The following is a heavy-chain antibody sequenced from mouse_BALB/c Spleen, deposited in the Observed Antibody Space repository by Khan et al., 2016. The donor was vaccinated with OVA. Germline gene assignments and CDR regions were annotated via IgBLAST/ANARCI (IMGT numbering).Heavy chain of an antibody. J-gene: IGHJ4*01. CDR2: IWGDGST. V-gene: IGHV2-6-7*01. Sequence: QEQLKQSGPGLVAPSQSLSITCTVSGFSLTGYGVNWVRQPPGRGLEWLGMIWGDGSTDYNSALKSRLSITKDNSKSQVFLKMNSLQTDDTARYYCAREIYYDYAYYYAMDYWGQGTSVTVSS. CDR1: GFSLTGYG. D-gene: IGHD2-4*01. CDR3: AREIYYDYAYYYAMDY.